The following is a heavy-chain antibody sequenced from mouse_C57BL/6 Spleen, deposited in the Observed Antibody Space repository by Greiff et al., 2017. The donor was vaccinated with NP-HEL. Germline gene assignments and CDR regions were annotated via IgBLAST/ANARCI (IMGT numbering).Heavy chain of an antibody. CDR1: GYTFTSYW. J-gene: IGHJ3*01. CDR3: ASGYYGSSYAAY. Sequence: QVQLQQPGAELVKPGASVKLSCKASGYTFTSYWMHWVKQRPGQGLEWIGMIHPNSGSTNYNEKFKSKATLTVDKSSSTAYMQLSSLTSEDSAVYYCASGYYGSSYAAYWGQGTLVTVSA. D-gene: IGHD1-1*01. CDR2: IHPNSGST. V-gene: IGHV1-64*01.